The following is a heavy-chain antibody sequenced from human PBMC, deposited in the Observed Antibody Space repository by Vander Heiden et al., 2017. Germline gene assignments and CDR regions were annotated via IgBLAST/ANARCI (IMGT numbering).Heavy chain of an antibody. V-gene: IGHV4-34*01. CDR3: AREGTAMVKVFDY. J-gene: IGHJ4*01. Sequence: QVQLQQWGAGLLKPSETLSLTCAVYGGSFSGYYWSWIRQPPGKGLEWIGEINHSGSTNYNPSLKSRVTISVDTSKIQFSLKLSSVTAADTAVYYCAREGTAMVKVFDYWGHGTLVTVSS. CDR2: INHSGST. D-gene: IGHD5-18*01. CDR1: GGSFSGYY.